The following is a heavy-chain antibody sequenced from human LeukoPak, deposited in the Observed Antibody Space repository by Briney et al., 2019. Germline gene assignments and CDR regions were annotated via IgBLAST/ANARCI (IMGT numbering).Heavy chain of an antibody. CDR1: GFTFNSYW. D-gene: IGHD3-16*01. CDR3: TTTRLADAFYFDY. J-gene: IGHJ4*02. V-gene: IGHV3-74*01. CDR2: INSDGSRT. Sequence: PGGSLRLSCAASGFTFNSYWMHWVRQAPGKGLVWVSRINSDGSRTTYADAVKGRFTVSRDNAKNTLYLQMNSLRAEDTAVYYCTTTRLADAFYFDYWGQGTLVTVSS.